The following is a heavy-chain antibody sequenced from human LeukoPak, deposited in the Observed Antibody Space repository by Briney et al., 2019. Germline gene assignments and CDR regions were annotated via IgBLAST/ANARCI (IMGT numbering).Heavy chain of an antibody. CDR3: ARGPVEAVFGVSTED. J-gene: IGHJ6*02. CDR1: GYTFTSYD. CDR2: MNPSSGNT. Sequence: ASVKVSCKASGYTFTSYDTNWVRQATGQGLEWMGWMNPSSGNTGYAQRFQGRVSMTRDTSISTAYMELSSLRSEDTAVYHCARGPVEAVFGVSTEDWGQGTTVTVSS. D-gene: IGHD3-10*02. V-gene: IGHV1-8*01.